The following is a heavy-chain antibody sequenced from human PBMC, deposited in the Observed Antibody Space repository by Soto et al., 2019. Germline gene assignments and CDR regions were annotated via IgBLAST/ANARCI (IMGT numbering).Heavy chain of an antibody. CDR2: INPSGGST. CDR1: GYTFTSSF. CDR3: ARVADGYNYLRSETEEEY. J-gene: IGHJ4*02. D-gene: IGHD5-12*01. Sequence: GASVKVSCKASGYTFTSSFMHWVRQAPGQGLEWMGIINPSGGSTGYAQKFQGRVTMTRDTSTSTVYMELSSLRSEDTAVYYCARVADGYNYLRSETEEEYWGQGTLVTVSS. V-gene: IGHV1-46*01.